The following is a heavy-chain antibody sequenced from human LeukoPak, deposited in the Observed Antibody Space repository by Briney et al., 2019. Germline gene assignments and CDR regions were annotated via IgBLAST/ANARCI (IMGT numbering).Heavy chain of an antibody. Sequence: GGSLRLSCAASGFTFSSHNMNWVRQAPMKGLEWVSSIGTDGSYIYYADSVQGRFTISRDNAKNSLYLQMNSLKTEDTAVYYCTTGGYSYGYFYYYYGMDVWGQGTTVTVSS. CDR1: GFTFSSHN. CDR3: TTGGYSYGYFYYYYGMDV. J-gene: IGHJ6*02. CDR2: IGTDGSYI. V-gene: IGHV3-21*03. D-gene: IGHD5-18*01.